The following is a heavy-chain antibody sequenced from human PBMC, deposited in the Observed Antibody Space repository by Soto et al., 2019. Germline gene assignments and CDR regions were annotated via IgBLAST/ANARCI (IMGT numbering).Heavy chain of an antibody. V-gene: IGHV4-30-2*06. D-gene: IGHD6-13*01. CDR2: IYYPGLT. J-gene: IGHJ5*02. CDR3: ARGKRSKTASAGTGWFDP. CDR1: GDSISSGGLS. Sequence: QLQLQESGSGLLKPSQTLSLNCSVSGDSISSGGLSWNWLRQSPGRGLEWIGYIYYPGLTYYKPSLRSRVSMSQDTSENQGSLSLSSVTAADSAVYYCARGKRSKTASAGTGWFDPWGPGTLVTVSS.